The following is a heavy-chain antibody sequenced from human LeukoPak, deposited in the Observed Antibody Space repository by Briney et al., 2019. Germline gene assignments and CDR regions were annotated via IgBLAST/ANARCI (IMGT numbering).Heavy chain of an antibody. CDR2: ICGSGGST. Sequence: PGGSLTLSCAASGLTFSSYAMSGVRHAPGKGLEWVSAICGSGGSTYYTHSVKGRFTIPRDNPKNTLYLQMTSLRAEDTAVYYCAKPGNYYGSGSYRSGPYYYYYYMDVWGKGTTVTVSS. CDR3: AKPGNYYGSGSYRSGPYYYYYYMDV. D-gene: IGHD3-10*01. V-gene: IGHV3-23*01. J-gene: IGHJ6*03. CDR1: GLTFSSYA.